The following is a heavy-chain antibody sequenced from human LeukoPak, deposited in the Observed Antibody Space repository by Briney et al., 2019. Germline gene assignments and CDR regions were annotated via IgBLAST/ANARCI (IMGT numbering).Heavy chain of an antibody. CDR1: GFTFDDYV. CDR2: ISWNSGSI. J-gene: IGHJ4*02. Sequence: GGSLRLSCAASGFTFDDYVTHWVRQAPGKGLEWVSGISWNSGSIGYADSVKGRFTISRDNAKNSLSLQMNSLRPEDTALYYCVKGVLSSSWDYFDYWGQGTLVTVSS. CDR3: VKGVLSSSWDYFDY. V-gene: IGHV3-9*01. D-gene: IGHD6-13*01.